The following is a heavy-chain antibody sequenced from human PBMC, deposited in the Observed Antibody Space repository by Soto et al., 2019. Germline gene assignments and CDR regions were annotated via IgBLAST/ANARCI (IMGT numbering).Heavy chain of an antibody. J-gene: IGHJ5*02. CDR2: ITGSGGGR. D-gene: IGHD1-26*01. CDR1: GFTFSSYA. CDR3: AKDGSGSYAGNWFDP. V-gene: IGHV3-23*01. Sequence: GGSLRLSCAASGFTFSSYAMSWVRQAPGKGLEWVSAITGSGGGRYYADSEKGRFAISRDNSKNTLYLQMNSLRVEDTAVYYCAKDGSGSYAGNWFDPWGQGTLVTVSS.